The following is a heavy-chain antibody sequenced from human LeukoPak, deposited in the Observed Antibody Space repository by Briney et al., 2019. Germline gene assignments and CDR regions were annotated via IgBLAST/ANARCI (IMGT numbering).Heavy chain of an antibody. V-gene: IGHV3-15*01. J-gene: IGHJ4*02. CDR3: TTESPTYYYDSGGYGDY. Sequence: GGSLRLSCAASGFTFSNAWMSWVRQAPGKGLEWVGRIKSKTDGGTTDYAAPVKGRFTISRDDSKNTLYLQMNSLKTEDTAVYYCTTESPTYYYDSGGYGDYWGQGTLVTVSS. CDR1: GFTFSNAW. D-gene: IGHD3-22*01. CDR2: IKSKTDGGTT.